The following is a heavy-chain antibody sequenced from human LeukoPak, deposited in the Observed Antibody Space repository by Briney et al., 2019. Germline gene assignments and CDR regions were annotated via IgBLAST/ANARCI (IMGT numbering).Heavy chain of an antibody. CDR1: GFTFSTYA. J-gene: IGHJ5*02. D-gene: IGHD1-1*01. CDR2: ILGSGAGT. Sequence: GGSRGPSFAAPGFTFSTYARSWFRQAPGKGLGWVSGILGSGAGTFYADSVKGRFTISRDNSKNTLYLQMTSLGAEDAAVYYCAKSVAGTSGWFDPWGQGALVTVSS. V-gene: IGHV3-23*01. CDR3: AKSVAGTSGWFDP.